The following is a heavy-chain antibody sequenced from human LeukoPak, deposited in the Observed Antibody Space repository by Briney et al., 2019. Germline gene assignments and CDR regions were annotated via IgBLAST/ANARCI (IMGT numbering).Heavy chain of an antibody. CDR1: GFTFSSYG. J-gene: IGHJ4*02. Sequence: GRSLRLSCAASGFTFSSYGMHWVRQAPGKGLEWVAVISYDGSNKYYADSVKGRFTISRDNSKNTLYLQMNSLRAEDTAVYYCAKGHSVLYMVVYFDYWGQGTLVTVCS. D-gene: IGHD3-3*01. CDR3: AKGHSVLYMVVYFDY. V-gene: IGHV3-30*18. CDR2: ISYDGSNK.